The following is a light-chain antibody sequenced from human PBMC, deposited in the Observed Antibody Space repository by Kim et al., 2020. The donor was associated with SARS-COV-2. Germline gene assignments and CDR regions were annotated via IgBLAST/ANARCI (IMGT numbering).Light chain of an antibody. J-gene: IGLJ2*01. Sequence: GSPGQIASITCSGDKLGDKYAYWYKQKPGQSPVLVIYQDSKRPSRIPERFSGSNSGNTATLTISGTQAMDEADYYCQAWDSSIVVFGGGTQLTVL. CDR2: QDS. CDR1: KLGDKY. CDR3: QAWDSSIVV. V-gene: IGLV3-1*01.